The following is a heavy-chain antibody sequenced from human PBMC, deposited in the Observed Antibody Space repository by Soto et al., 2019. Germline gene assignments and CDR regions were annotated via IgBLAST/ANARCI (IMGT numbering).Heavy chain of an antibody. J-gene: IGHJ4*02. V-gene: IGHV3-48*01. D-gene: IGHD5-12*01. CDR2: ITIRDAT. Sequence: EVQLVESGGGLVQPGGSLRLSCAASGFTFSSYTMNWVRQAPGKGLEWISYITIRDATYYADSVKGRFAMSRDDAKNSVFLQLNSLRAEDTALYFCARDERYAFDYWGQGILVTVSS. CDR3: ARDERYAFDY. CDR1: GFTFSSYT.